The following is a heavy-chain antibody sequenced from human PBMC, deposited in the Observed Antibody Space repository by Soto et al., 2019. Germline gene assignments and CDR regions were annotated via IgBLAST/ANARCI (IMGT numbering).Heavy chain of an antibody. CDR1: GFTFSSYS. V-gene: IGHV3-48*02. CDR3: ARGSPDYYGMDV. CDR2: ISSSSSTI. Sequence: EVQLVESGGGLVQPGGSLRLSCAASGFTFSSYSMNWVRQAPGKGLEWVSYISSSSSTIYYADSVKGRCTISRDNAKNALYLQMNSLRDEDTAVYYCARGSPDYYGMDVWGQGTTVTVSS. J-gene: IGHJ6*02. D-gene: IGHD1-26*01.